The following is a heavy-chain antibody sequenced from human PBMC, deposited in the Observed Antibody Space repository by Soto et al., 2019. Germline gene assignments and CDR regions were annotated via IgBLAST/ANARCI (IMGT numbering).Heavy chain of an antibody. CDR1: GFTFTNSA. D-gene: IGHD5-18*01. Sequence: SVKVSCKASGFTFTNSAVQWVRQARGQRLEWIGWIVVGSGNTNYAQKFQERVTITRDMSTSTAYMELRSLRSDDTAVYYCARLGQIGYSYGVDYWGQGTLVTVSS. J-gene: IGHJ4*02. CDR2: IVVGSGNT. V-gene: IGHV1-58*01. CDR3: ARLGQIGYSYGVDY.